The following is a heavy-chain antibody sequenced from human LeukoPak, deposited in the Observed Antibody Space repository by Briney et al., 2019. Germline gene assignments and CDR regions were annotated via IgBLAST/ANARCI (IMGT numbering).Heavy chain of an antibody. V-gene: IGHV3-15*01. CDR3: TTVEFIAARPSDY. CDR2: IKSKTDGGTT. Sequence: GGSLRLSCAASGFTFSNAWMSWVRQAPGKGLEWVGRIKSKTDGGTTDYAAPVKGRFTISRDDSKNTLYLQMNSLKTEDTAVYYCTTVEFIAARPSDYWGQGTLVTVSS. CDR1: GFTFSNAW. J-gene: IGHJ4*02. D-gene: IGHD6-6*01.